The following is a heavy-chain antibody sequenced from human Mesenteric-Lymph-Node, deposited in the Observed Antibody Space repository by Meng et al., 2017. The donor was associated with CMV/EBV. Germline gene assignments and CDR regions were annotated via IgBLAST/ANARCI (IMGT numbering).Heavy chain of an antibody. CDR1: GFTFGDFA. Sequence: GEFLKISCSASGFTFGDFAMSWVRQASGKGLEWVGFIRSKPYGETKEYAASVKGRFTISRDDSQSIAYLHMNSLKTEDTAVYYCTRDLFTGFYDTTAYYSFDYWGQGTLVTVSS. V-gene: IGHV3-49*04. J-gene: IGHJ4*02. D-gene: IGHD3-22*01. CDR3: TRDLFTGFYDTTAYYSFDY. CDR2: IRSKPYGETK.